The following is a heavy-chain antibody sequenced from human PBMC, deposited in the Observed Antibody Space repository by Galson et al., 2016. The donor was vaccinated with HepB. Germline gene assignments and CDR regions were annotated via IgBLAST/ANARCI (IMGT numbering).Heavy chain of an antibody. CDR1: GGSITSSGYY. V-gene: IGHV4-39*01. CDR2: VYYSGST. CDR3: ARRGPTYDYGMDV. J-gene: IGHJ6*02. Sequence: LSLTCTVSGGSITSSGYYWGWLRQPPGKGLEWIGSVYYSGSTYYNPSLKSRVTISVDTSKNQFSLKLSSVTAADTAVYSCARRGPTYDYGMDVWGQGTTVTVSS. D-gene: IGHD3-10*01.